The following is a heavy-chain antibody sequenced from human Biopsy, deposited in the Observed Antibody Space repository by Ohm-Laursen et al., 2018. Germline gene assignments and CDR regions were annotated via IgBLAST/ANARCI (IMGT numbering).Heavy chain of an antibody. V-gene: IGHV1-58*02. CDR2: IVVGGGNT. CDR1: GFTFNRSA. Sequence: ASVKVSCKASGFTFNRSAMQWVRQARGQCLEWIGWIVVGGGNTNYAQKFQERVTITRDMSTSTAYMELSSLRSEDTAVYYCASRPNCGGDCSSGFDYWGQGTLVTVSS. CDR3: ASRPNCGGDCSSGFDY. J-gene: IGHJ4*02. D-gene: IGHD2-21*02.